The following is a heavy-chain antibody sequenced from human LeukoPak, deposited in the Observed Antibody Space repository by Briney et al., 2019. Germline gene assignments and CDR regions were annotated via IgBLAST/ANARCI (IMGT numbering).Heavy chain of an antibody. CDR3: ARVEGQWLVFDY. V-gene: IGHV1-18*01. J-gene: IGHJ4*02. Sequence: ASVKVSCKASVYTFTSYGISWVRQAPGQGLEWMGWISAYNGNTNYAQKLQGRVTMTTDTSTSTAYMELRSLRTDDTAAYYCARVEGQWLVFDYWGQGTLVTVSS. CDR1: VYTFTSYG. D-gene: IGHD6-19*01. CDR2: ISAYNGNT.